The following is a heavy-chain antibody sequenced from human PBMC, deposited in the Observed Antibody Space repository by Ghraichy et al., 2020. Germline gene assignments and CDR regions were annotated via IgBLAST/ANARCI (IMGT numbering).Heavy chain of an antibody. J-gene: IGHJ4*02. CDR1: GGSISVNNW. Sequence: TLSLTCAVSGGSISVNNWWTWVRQPPGKGLEWIGEIHHSGRTNYNPSLKSRVTISVDKSKNQFSLRLTSVTAADTAIYYCARTGTSGWYFWGQGTLVTVSS. CDR2: IHHSGRT. V-gene: IGHV4-4*02. CDR3: ARTGTSGWYF. D-gene: IGHD6-19*01.